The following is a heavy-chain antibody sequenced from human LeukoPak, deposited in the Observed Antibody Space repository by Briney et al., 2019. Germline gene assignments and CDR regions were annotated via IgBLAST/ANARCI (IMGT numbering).Heavy chain of an antibody. V-gene: IGHV1-18*01. D-gene: IGHD2-15*01. Sequence: ASVKVSCKASGYTFTRYGISWVRQAPGQGLEWMGWISAYNGNTNYAQKLQGRVTVTTDTSASTAYMELRSLRSDDTAVYYCARQVSEVAATSAGWFDPWGQGTLVTVSS. CDR3: ARQVSEVAATSAGWFDP. CDR2: ISAYNGNT. CDR1: GYTFTRYG. J-gene: IGHJ5*02.